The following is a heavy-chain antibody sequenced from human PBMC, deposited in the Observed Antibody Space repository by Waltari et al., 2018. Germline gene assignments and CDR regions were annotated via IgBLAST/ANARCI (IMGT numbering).Heavy chain of an antibody. V-gene: IGHV1-69*11. D-gene: IGHD1-26*01. J-gene: IGHJ5*02. CDR3: AKDGSGSDGGWFDP. CDR1: GGTFRSHA. CDR2: IIPIVGTA. Sequence: QVQLVQSGAEVQKPGSSVKVSCKASGGTFRSHAISWVRQAPGQGLEWMGRIIPIVGTANYAQKFQGRVTITADESTSKAYMERSSLRSEDTAVYYCAKDGSGSDGGWFDPWGQGTLVTVSS.